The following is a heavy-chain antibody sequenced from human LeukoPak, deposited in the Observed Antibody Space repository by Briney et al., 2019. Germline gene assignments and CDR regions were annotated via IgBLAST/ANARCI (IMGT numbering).Heavy chain of an antibody. CDR2: IYPGDSDT. CDR1: GYSFTSYW. D-gene: IGHD3-10*01. J-gene: IGHJ4*02. CDR3: ARHASLVRGVIYYFDH. V-gene: IGHV5-51*01. Sequence: GESLKISCKGSGYSFTSYWIGWVRHMPGKGLEWMGIIYPGDSDTRYSPSFQGQVTISADKSISTAYLQWSSLKASDTAMYYCARHASLVRGVIYYFDHWGQGTLVTVSS.